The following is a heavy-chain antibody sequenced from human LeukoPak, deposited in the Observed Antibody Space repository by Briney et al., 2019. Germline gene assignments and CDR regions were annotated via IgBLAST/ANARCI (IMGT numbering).Heavy chain of an antibody. Sequence: GGSLRLSCSASGFPFSSYTMHWVRQAPGKALQYVSSIRTDGGTSYDADSVMGRFTISRDNSKNTLYLQVSSLRPEDTAVYYCVKDVTGTYSGDFWGQGTLVAVSS. CDR2: IRTDGGTS. V-gene: IGHV3-64D*06. CDR1: GFPFSSYT. J-gene: IGHJ4*02. CDR3: VKDVTGTYSGDF. D-gene: IGHD1-26*01.